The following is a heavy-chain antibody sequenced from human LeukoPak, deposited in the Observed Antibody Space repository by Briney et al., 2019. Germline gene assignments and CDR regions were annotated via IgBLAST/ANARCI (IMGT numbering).Heavy chain of an antibody. D-gene: IGHD5-18*01. V-gene: IGHV4-59*08. CDR1: GGSIRSYY. CDR2: IYYSGTT. J-gene: IGHJ4*02. CDR3: ARHGSPSGEKHLWSPFDC. Sequence: PSETLSLTCSVSGGSIRSYYWSWIRQPPGKGLEWIGYIYYSGTTNYNPSLKSRVTISVDMSKRHLSLNLSSVTAADTALYYCARHGSPSGEKHLWSPFDCWGQGILVTVSS.